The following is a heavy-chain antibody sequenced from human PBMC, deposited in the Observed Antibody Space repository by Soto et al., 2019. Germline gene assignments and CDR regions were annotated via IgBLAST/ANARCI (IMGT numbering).Heavy chain of an antibody. D-gene: IGHD2-2*01. CDR1: GFTFRSYW. V-gene: IGHV3-7*01. CDR2: IKQDGSER. CDR3: ARAKYQLDWFDP. Sequence: PGGSLRLSCAASGFTFRSYWMSWVRQAPGKGLEWLDNIKQDGSERYYVDSVMGRFTISRDNAKNSLYLQMNSLRAEDTAVYYCARAKYQLDWFDPWGQGTLVTVSS. J-gene: IGHJ5*02.